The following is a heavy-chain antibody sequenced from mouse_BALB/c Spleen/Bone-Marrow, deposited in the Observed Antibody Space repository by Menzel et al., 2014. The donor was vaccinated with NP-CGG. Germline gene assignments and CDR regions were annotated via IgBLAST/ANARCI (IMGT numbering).Heavy chain of an antibody. CDR3: ARGYDYSSWFAY. CDR2: INVNGDTT. CDR1: GFTFSSYG. Sequence: LVESGGGLVQPGGSLKLSCAASGFTFSSYGMSWVRQTPDKRLEMIATINVNGDTTYHPDSVKGRFTISRDNVKNTLYLQMSSLKSEDTAMYYWARGYDYSSWFAYWGQGTLVTVSA. D-gene: IGHD2-4*01. V-gene: IGHV5-6-3*01. J-gene: IGHJ3*01.